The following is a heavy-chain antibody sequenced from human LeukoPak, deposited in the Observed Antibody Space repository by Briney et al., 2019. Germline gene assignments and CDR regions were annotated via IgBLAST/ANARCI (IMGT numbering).Heavy chain of an antibody. CDR2: IYTTGST. D-gene: IGHD5-24*01. CDR1: GSSIGTYS. V-gene: IGHV4-4*09. J-gene: IGHJ3*02. Sequence: SETLSLTCTVSGSSIGTYSRSWIQQPPGKGLEWIGYIYTTGSTHHNPSLKSLVTMSLDRSKNQFCLRLAYVAAANTAVFYCTQHRAEMATIPDDAFDMWGRGTMVTVSS. CDR3: TQHRAEMATIPDDAFDM.